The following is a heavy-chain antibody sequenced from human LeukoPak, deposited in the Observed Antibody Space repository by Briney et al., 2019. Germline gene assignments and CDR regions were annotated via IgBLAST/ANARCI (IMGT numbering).Heavy chain of an antibody. J-gene: IGHJ4*02. CDR3: ARDQYDTWSRRGNFDS. CDR2: IKLDGSEK. D-gene: IGHD3-3*01. Sequence: PSETLSLTCTVSGGSVSSGSYYWSWIRQPPGKGLEWVANIKLDGSEKNYVDSVKGRFTISTDNTKNSLYLQMNSLRVEDTAVFYCARDQYDTWSRRGNFDSWGQGTLVIVSS. CDR1: GGSVSSGSYY. V-gene: IGHV3-7*03.